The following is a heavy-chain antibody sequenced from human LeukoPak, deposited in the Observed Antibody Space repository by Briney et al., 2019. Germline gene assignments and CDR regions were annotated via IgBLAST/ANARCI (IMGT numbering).Heavy chain of an antibody. D-gene: IGHD4-17*01. CDR2: INPNSGGT. Sequence: GASVKVSRKASGYTFTGYYMHWVRQAPGQGLEWMGWINPNSGGTNYAQKFQGRVTMTRDTSISTAYMELSRLRSDDTAVYYCARLNTVTTSYNLDYWGQGTLVTVSS. V-gene: IGHV1-2*02. J-gene: IGHJ4*02. CDR3: ARLNTVTTSYNLDY. CDR1: GYTFTGYY.